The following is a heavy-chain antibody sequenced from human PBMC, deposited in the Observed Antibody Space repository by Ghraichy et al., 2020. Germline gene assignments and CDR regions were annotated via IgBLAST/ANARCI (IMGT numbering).Heavy chain of an antibody. CDR3: ARHSSGSSTMLYFDY. Sequence: ASVKVSRKASGFTLTTHGISWVRQAPGQGLEWVGWVSGYTGYTNYAQKFQGRVTMTTDTSTGTAYMELRSLKSDDTALYFCARHSSGSSTMLYFDYWGQGTLITVSS. J-gene: IGHJ4*02. D-gene: IGHD6-19*01. CDR2: VSGYTGYT. V-gene: IGHV1-18*01. CDR1: GFTLTTHG.